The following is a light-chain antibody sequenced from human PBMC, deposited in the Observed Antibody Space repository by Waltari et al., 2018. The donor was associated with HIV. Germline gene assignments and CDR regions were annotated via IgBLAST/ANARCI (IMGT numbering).Light chain of an antibody. J-gene: IGLJ3*02. Sequence: QSVLTQPPSVSGAPGRSVIITCTGNNSNIGAPYDVHWYQQLPGAAPKLLISMNTNRPSGVRDRVSVSRSGTSASLAITGLQAGDEADYYCQSYDTSLGASVFGGGTKLTVL. V-gene: IGLV1-40*01. CDR3: QSYDTSLGASV. CDR1: NSNIGAPYD. CDR2: MNT.